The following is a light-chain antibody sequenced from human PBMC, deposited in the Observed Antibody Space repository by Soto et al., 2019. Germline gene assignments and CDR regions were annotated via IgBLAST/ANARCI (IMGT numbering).Light chain of an antibody. CDR3: GTYDSSLRDGV. V-gene: IGLV1-51*01. Sequence: QSVLTQPPSVSAAPGQKVTISCSGSSSNIENYYVSWYQQLPGTAPKLLIYDNNKRPSGIPDRFSGSKSGTSATLDITGLQTGDEADYYCGTYDSSLRDGVFGTGTKLTVL. J-gene: IGLJ1*01. CDR2: DNN. CDR1: SSNIENYY.